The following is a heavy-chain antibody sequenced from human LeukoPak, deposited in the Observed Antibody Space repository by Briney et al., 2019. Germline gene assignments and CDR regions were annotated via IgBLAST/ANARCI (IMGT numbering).Heavy chain of an antibody. CDR1: GFTFSSYA. D-gene: IGHD1-1*01. CDR2: ISYDGSNK. CDR3: ASFKTGFFFDI. J-gene: IGHJ3*02. V-gene: IGHV3-30-3*01. Sequence: GRSLRLSCAASGFTFSSYAMHWVRQAPGKGLEWVAVISYDGSNKYYADSVKGRFTISRDNSKNTLYLQMNSLRAEDTAVYYCASFKTGFFFDIWGQGTMVTVSS.